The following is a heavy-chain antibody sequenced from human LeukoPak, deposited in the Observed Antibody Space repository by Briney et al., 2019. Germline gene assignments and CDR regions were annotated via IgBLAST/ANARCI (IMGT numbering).Heavy chain of an antibody. J-gene: IGHJ4*02. CDR3: ARSQNYYGSGDY. CDR2: IYYTGKT. D-gene: IGHD3-10*01. Sequence: SETLSLTCTVSGDSVSNGNYYWSWLRQPPGKALEWIGYIYYTGKTYYNPSLEGRVTILVDTSRDHFSVKLSSVTAADTAVYYCARSQNYYGSGDYWSQGTLVTVSS. V-gene: IGHV4-61*03. CDR1: GDSVSNGNYY.